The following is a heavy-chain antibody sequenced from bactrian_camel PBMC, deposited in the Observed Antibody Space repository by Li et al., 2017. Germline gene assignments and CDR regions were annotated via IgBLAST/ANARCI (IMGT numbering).Heavy chain of an antibody. CDR1: GFTFSNYW. V-gene: IGHV3S1*01. D-gene: IGHD1*01. CDR3: AALGYRHRGLTFNY. CDR2: INTGGGTT. J-gene: IGHJ4*01. Sequence: HVQLVESGGGLVQPGGSLRLSCAASGFTFSNYWMYWVRQAPGKGLEWVSRINTGGGTTYYADSVKGRFTISQDDTKRVLWLQMNSLKTDDTAVYYCAALGYRHRGLTFNYWGQGTQVTVS.